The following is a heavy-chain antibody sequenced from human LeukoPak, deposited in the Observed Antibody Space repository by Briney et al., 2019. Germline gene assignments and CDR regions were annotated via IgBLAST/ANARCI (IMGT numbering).Heavy chain of an antibody. CDR2: ISGSGGST. D-gene: IGHD4-17*01. V-gene: IGHV3-23*01. J-gene: IGHJ5*01. CDR1: GFTFSSYA. CDR3: ARGDGGSSTVPIYWFDS. Sequence: GGSLRLSCAASGFTFSSYAMSWVRQAPGKGLEWASAISGSGGSTYYADSVKGLFTISRDNSKNTLYLQMNSLRAEDTAVYYCARGDGGSSTVPIYWFDSWGQGTLVTVSS.